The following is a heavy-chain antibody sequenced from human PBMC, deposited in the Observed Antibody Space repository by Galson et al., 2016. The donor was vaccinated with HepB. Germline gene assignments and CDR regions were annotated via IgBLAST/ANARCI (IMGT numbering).Heavy chain of an antibody. CDR2: IFPGDSDT. Sequence: KVSCKASGYTFTSYYMHWVRQKPGKALELMGVIFPGDSDTTYSPSFRGQVNISVDRATNTAYLQWTSLKASDTAIYYCARQTGNWFDPWGQGTLVTVS. J-gene: IGHJ5*02. CDR1: GYTFTSYY. V-gene: IGHV5-51*01. CDR3: ARQTGNWFDP.